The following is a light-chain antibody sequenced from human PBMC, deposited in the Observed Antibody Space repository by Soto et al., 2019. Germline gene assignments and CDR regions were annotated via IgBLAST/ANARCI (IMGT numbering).Light chain of an antibody. Sequence: EIVLTQSPGTLSLSPGERATLSCRASQSVSSLLAWYQQKPGQAPRLLIYGASTRATGIPARFSGSGSGTDFTLTISSLQSEDFAVYYCQQYYDWPITFGQGTRLEIK. CDR1: QSVSSL. J-gene: IGKJ5*01. V-gene: IGKV3-15*01. CDR2: GAS. CDR3: QQYYDWPIT.